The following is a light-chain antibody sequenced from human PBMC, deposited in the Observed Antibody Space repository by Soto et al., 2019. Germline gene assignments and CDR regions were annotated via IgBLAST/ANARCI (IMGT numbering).Light chain of an antibody. CDR2: AAS. V-gene: IGKV1-27*01. CDR1: KCIGNY. Sequence: DIQMTQSPPSLSACVGDWVTIHCRASKCIGNYLAWYQQKPGKVPNLLIYAASTLQLGVPSRFSGSGSGTDFTLTISSLQPEDFVTYYCHKYNSAPRTFGQGTKMETK. CDR3: HKYNSAPRT. J-gene: IGKJ1*01.